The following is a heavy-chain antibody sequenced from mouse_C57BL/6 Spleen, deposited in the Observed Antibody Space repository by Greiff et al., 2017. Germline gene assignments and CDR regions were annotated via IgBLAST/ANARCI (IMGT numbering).Heavy chain of an antibody. V-gene: IGHV1-54*01. CDR2: INPGSGGT. Sequence: VQLQQSGAELVRPGTSVKVSCKASGYAFTNYLIEWVKQRPGQGLEWIGVINPGSGGTNYNEKFKGKATLTADKSSSTAYMQLSSLTSEDSAVYFYARVEINWYFDVWGTGTTVTVSS. CDR1: GYAFTNYL. J-gene: IGHJ1*03. CDR3: ARVEINWYFDV.